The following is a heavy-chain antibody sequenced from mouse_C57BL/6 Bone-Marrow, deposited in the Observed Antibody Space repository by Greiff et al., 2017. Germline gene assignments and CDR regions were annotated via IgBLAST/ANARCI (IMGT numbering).Heavy chain of an antibody. CDR1: GYTFTDYY. CDR2: INPTNGGT. Sequence: VQLQQSGPELVKPGASVTISCKASGYTFTDYYMNWVKQSHGKSLEWIGDINPTNGGTSYNQKLKGKATLTVDKSSSTAYMELRSLTSEDSAVYYCARDYYGSSWYFDYWGQGTILTVSS. D-gene: IGHD1-1*01. CDR3: ARDYYGSSWYFDY. J-gene: IGHJ2*01. V-gene: IGHV1-26*01.